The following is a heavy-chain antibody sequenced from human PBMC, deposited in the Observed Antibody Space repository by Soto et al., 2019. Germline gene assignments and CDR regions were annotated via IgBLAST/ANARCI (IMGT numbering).Heavy chain of an antibody. CDR2: IYYSGST. Sequence: SETLSLTCTVSGGSISSGDYYWSWIRQPPGKGLEWIGYIYYSGSTYYNPSLKSRVTISVDTSKNQFSLKLSSVTAADTAVYYCARETDYYDSGLGPNWFDPWGQGTLVTVSS. J-gene: IGHJ5*02. D-gene: IGHD3-22*01. V-gene: IGHV4-30-4*01. CDR3: ARETDYYDSGLGPNWFDP. CDR1: GGSISSGDYY.